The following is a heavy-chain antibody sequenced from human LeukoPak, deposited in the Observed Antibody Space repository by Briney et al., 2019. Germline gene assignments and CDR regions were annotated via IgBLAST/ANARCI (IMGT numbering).Heavy chain of an antibody. CDR1: GYTFTNYY. J-gene: IGHJ5*02. Sequence: ASVKVSCKASGYTFTNYYMHWVRQAPGQGLEWMGMINPSGGSTTYAQKFQGRVTMTRDTSTSTVYMELSSLRSEDTAVYYCARDGAYYYDSSGYYNWFDPWGQGTLVTVSS. CDR2: INPSGGST. CDR3: ARDGAYYYDSSGYYNWFDP. V-gene: IGHV1-46*01. D-gene: IGHD3-22*01.